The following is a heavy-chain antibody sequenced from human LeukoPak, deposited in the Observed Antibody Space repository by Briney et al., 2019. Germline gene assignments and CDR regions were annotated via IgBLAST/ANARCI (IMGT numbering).Heavy chain of an antibody. D-gene: IGHD3-9*01. J-gene: IGHJ4*02. Sequence: GASLRHSCVASGFTLSNYAMSWVRQAPGKGLEWVSATTGSGTNRYYAYSLKGRFTTSRDNSKNTVFLQMNSLRHEDTAIYYCVIWGDYDVLTGYSVPNYWGQGTLVTVAS. V-gene: IGHV3-23*01. CDR3: VIWGDYDVLTGYSVPNY. CDR2: TTGSGTNR. CDR1: GFTLSNYA.